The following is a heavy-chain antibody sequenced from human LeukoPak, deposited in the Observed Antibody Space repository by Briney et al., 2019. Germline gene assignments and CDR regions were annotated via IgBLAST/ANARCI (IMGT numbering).Heavy chain of an antibody. J-gene: IGHJ6*02. CDR2: ISGSGGST. CDR1: GFIFSSYA. V-gene: IGHV3-23*01. D-gene: IGHD2-15*01. CDR3: AKVDGGVSCYSVCSYGMDV. Sequence: GGSLRLSCAASGFIFSSYAMSWVRQAPGKGLEWVSAISGSGGSTYDADSVKGRFSISRDNSKNTLYLQMNSLRAEDTAVYYCAKVDGGVSCYSVCSYGMDVWGQGTTVTVSS.